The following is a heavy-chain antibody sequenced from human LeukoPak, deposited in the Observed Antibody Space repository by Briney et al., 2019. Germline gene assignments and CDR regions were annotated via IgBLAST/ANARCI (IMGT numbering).Heavy chain of an antibody. V-gene: IGHV3-74*01. J-gene: IGHJ4*02. CDR3: VRSRWGDFDH. Sequence: PGGSLRLSCAASGFTFSSFWMHRVRQAPGKGLVWVSRIDYDGTTTAYADSVKGRYTISRDNAKNTLFLQLNSLRVEDTAVYFCVRSRWGDFDHWGQGNLVTVSS. CDR2: IDYDGTTT. CDR1: GFTFSSFW. D-gene: IGHD3-16*01.